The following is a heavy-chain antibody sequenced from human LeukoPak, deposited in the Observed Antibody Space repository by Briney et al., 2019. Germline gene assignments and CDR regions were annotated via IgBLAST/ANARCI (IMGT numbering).Heavy chain of an antibody. V-gene: IGHV4-34*01. CDR1: GGSFSDYY. D-gene: IGHD3-10*01. CDR2: VSHRGVT. CDR3: ARGHSYYGSGIFDF. Sequence: SETLSLTCAVSGGSFSDYYWIWIRQHSGKGLEWIGEVSHRGVTNYTPSLRGRITVSVDTSKNQFSLRLSSVTAADTAVYYCARGHSYYGSGIFDFWGQGTLVGVSS. J-gene: IGHJ4*02.